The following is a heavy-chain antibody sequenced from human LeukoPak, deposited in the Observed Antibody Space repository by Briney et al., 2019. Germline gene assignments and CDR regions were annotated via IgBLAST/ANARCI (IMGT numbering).Heavy chain of an antibody. D-gene: IGHD3-9*01. CDR2: ISSSSSYT. CDR3: AIRYSYAFYM. CDR1: GFTFCDYN. V-gene: IGHV3-11*03. Sequence: GGSLRLSCAASGFTFCDYNGSWIRQAPGKGLEWVSYISSSSSYTNYADSVKGQFTISRDNAKNSLYLQMNSLRAEDTAVYYCAIRYSYAFYMWGQGTMVTVSS. J-gene: IGHJ3*02.